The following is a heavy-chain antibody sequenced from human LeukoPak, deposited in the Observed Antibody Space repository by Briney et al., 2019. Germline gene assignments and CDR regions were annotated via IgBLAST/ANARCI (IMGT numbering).Heavy chain of an antibody. CDR3: TSDLKRESGWFDT. CDR2: INPNSGGT. J-gene: IGHJ5*01. CDR1: GYTVTRYY. Sequence: GASVKLSSKASGYTVTRYYMHCVREAPGQGLEWMGRINPNSGGTNNAQKFQGRVTMTRETSISTAYMELSRPSSDDTAEYCSTSDLKRESGWFDTWGQGTMVTVSS. V-gene: IGHV1-2*06. D-gene: IGHD3-10*01.